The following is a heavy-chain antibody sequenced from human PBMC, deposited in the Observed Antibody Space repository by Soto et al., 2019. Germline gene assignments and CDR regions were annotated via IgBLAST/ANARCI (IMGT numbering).Heavy chain of an antibody. V-gene: IGHV4-39*01. CDR2: IYYSGST. D-gene: IGHD3-3*01. J-gene: IGHJ6*03. CDR3: ARAIIIFGVGRLYYCYCMGV. Sequence: PRKELAWIGSIYYSGSTYYNPSLMSRVTISVDTSKNQVSLKLSSVTDADTAVYYCARAIIIFGVGRLYYCYCMGVWGKGISV.